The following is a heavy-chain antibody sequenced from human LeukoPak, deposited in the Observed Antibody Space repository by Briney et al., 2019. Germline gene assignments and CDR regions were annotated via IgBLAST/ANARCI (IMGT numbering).Heavy chain of an antibody. CDR2: ISWNSDSL. CDR3: AKDISGSGYFDY. Sequence: QFGRSLRLSCGASGVTFDDYVMHWVRQAPGKGLEEVSGISWNSDSLGYVDSVKGRFTISRDNAKNSLYLQMNSLRAEDTALYYCAKDISGSGYFDYWGQGTLVTVSS. V-gene: IGHV3-9*01. D-gene: IGHD3-10*01. J-gene: IGHJ4*02. CDR1: GVTFDDYV.